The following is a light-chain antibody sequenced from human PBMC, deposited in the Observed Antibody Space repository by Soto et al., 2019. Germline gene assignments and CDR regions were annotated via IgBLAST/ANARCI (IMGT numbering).Light chain of an antibody. V-gene: IGLV2-14*03. CDR1: SSDVGAYNF. J-gene: IGLJ1*01. Sequence: QSALTQPASVSGSPGQSIAVSCTGTSSDVGAYNFVSWYQHHPGKAPKLMIYDVSNRPSGVSNRFSGSKSGNTASLTISGLQAEDEADYYCSSYTSSSTLWVFGTGTKVTVL. CDR3: SSYTSSSTLWV. CDR2: DVS.